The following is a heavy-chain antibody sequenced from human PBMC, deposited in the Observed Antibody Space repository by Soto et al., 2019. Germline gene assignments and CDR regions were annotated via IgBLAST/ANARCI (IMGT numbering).Heavy chain of an antibody. J-gene: IGHJ4*02. D-gene: IGHD3-22*01. Sequence: GASVKVSCKASGYTFTSYGISWVRQAPGQGLEWMGWISAYNGNTNYAQKLQGRVTMTTDTSTSTAYMELRSLRSDDTAVYYCARASDDSSGYYYDLYYFDYWGQGTLVTVSS. V-gene: IGHV1-18*01. CDR3: ARASDDSSGYYYDLYYFDY. CDR1: GYTFTSYG. CDR2: ISAYNGNT.